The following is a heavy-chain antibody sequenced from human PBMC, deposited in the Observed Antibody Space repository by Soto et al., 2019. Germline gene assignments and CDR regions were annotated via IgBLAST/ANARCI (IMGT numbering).Heavy chain of an antibody. Sequence: GGSLRLSCAASGFTFSNAWMSWVRQAPGKGLEWVGRIKSKTDGGTTDYAAPVKGRFTISRDDSKNTLYLQMNSLKTEDTAVYYCTTTNYHSGSWYYYGMDVWGQGTTVTVSS. CDR1: GFTFSNAW. CDR3: TTTNYHSGSWYYYGMDV. V-gene: IGHV3-15*01. D-gene: IGHD6-13*01. CDR2: IKSKTDGGTT. J-gene: IGHJ6*02.